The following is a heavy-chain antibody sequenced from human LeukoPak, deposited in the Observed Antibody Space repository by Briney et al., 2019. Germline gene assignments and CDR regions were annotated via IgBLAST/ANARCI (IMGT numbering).Heavy chain of an antibody. Sequence: GSLRLSCAASGFTFSRYNMNWVRQAPGKGLEWISYISSSSSIIYFADSLKGRFTVSRDNAKNSLYLQMNSLRAEDTAVYYCASLNYYDSSGYYLRGAFDIWGQGTMVTVSS. J-gene: IGHJ3*02. CDR1: GFTFSRYN. D-gene: IGHD3-22*01. V-gene: IGHV3-48*01. CDR2: ISSSSSII. CDR3: ASLNYYDSSGYYLRGAFDI.